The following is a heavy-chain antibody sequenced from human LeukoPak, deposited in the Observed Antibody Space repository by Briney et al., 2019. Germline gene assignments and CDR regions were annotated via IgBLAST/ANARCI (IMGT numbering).Heavy chain of an antibody. Sequence: GASVKVSCKASGGTFSSYAISWVQQAPGQGLEWMGGIIPIFGTANYAQKFQGRVTITADESTSTAYMELSSLRSEDTAVYYCARVAYYYDSSGYYFAFDIWGQGTMVTVSS. J-gene: IGHJ3*02. CDR1: GGTFSSYA. CDR3: ARVAYYYDSSGYYFAFDI. CDR2: IIPIFGTA. V-gene: IGHV1-69*13. D-gene: IGHD3-22*01.